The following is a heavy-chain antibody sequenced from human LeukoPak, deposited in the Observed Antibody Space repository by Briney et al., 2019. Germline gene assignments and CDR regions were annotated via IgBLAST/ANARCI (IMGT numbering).Heavy chain of an antibody. CDR1: GFTFSTYG. J-gene: IGHJ4*02. CDR2: ISSSSSYI. D-gene: IGHD3-22*01. Sequence: GRCLRLSCAASGFTFSTYGMHWVRQAPGKGLEWVSSISSSSSYIYYADSVKGRFTISRDNAKNSLYLQMNSLRSEDTAVYYCARDLSGYYDSSGYSYWYYFDYWGQGTLVTVSS. V-gene: IGHV3-21*01. CDR3: ARDLSGYYDSSGYSYWYYFDY.